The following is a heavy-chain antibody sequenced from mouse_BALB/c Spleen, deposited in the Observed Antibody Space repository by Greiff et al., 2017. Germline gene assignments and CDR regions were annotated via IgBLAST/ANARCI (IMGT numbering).Heavy chain of an antibody. Sequence: EVKLMESGGGLVQPGGSRKLSCAASGFTFSSFGMHWVRQAPEKGLEWVAYISSGSSTIYYADTVKGRFTISRDNPKNTLFLQMTSLRSEDTAMYYCARSGTGADYWGQGTTLTVSS. CDR3: ARSGTGADY. D-gene: IGHD3-3*01. CDR1: GFTFSSFG. J-gene: IGHJ2*01. V-gene: IGHV5-17*02. CDR2: ISSGSSTI.